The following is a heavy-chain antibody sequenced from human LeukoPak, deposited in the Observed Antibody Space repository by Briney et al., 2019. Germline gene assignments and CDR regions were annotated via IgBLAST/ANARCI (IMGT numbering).Heavy chain of an antibody. V-gene: IGHV3-21*01. CDR2: ISSSSSYI. D-gene: IGHD3-22*01. J-gene: IGHJ4*02. Sequence: GGSLRLSCAASGFTFSSYSMNWVRQAPGKGLEWVSSISSSSSYIYYADSVKGRFTISRDNAKNSLYLQMNSLRAEDTAVYYCARDQKSTLSSGYALDYWGQGTLVTVSP. CDR3: ARDQKSTLSSGYALDY. CDR1: GFTFSSYS.